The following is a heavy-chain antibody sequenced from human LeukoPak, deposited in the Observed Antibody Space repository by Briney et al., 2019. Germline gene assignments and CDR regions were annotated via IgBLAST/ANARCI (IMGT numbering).Heavy chain of an antibody. V-gene: IGHV3-23*01. CDR1: GFTFSSYA. CDR2: ISGSGGST. D-gene: IGHD3-22*01. J-gene: IGHJ4*02. CDR3: AKDQYYYDSSGYSGGFDY. Sequence: GGSLRLSCAASGFTFSSYAMSWVCQAPGKGLEWVSAISGSGGSTYYADSVKGRFTISRDNSKNTLYLQMNSLRAEDTAVYYCAKDQYYYDSSGYSGGFDYWGQGTLVTVSS.